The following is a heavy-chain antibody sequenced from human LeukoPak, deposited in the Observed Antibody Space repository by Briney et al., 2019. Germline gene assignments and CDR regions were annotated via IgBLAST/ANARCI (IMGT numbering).Heavy chain of an antibody. D-gene: IGHD6-25*01. CDR2: IYYSGST. Sequence: PSETLSLTCTVSGGSISSYYWSWIRQPPGKGLEWIVYIYYSGSTNYNPSLKSRVTISVDTSKNQFSLKLSSVTAADTAVYYCARHLQLAAGSIGAFDIWGQGTMVTVSS. V-gene: IGHV4-59*01. J-gene: IGHJ3*02. CDR1: GGSISSYY. CDR3: ARHLQLAAGSIGAFDI.